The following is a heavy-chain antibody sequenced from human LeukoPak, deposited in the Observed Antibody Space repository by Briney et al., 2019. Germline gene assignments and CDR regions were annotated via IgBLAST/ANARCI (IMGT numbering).Heavy chain of an antibody. CDR1: GGSISSYY. J-gene: IGHJ3*02. Sequence: SDTLSLTCTVSGGSISSYYWSWIPHPPGKGLEWIGEINHSGSTTYYPSLKSRVTISVDTSKNQFSLRLISVTAADTAVYYCARSDGYGLVGIWGQGTMVTVSS. D-gene: IGHD3-10*01. CDR3: ARSDGYGLVGI. V-gene: IGHV4-34*01. CDR2: INHSGST.